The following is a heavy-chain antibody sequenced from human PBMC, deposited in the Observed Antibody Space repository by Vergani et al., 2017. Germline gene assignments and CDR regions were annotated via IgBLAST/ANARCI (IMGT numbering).Heavy chain of an antibody. CDR2: IIPIFGTA. CDR1: GGTFSSYA. CDR3: ARKGRGCSSTSCYDYYYYMDV. D-gene: IGHD2-2*01. J-gene: IGHJ6*03. Sequence: QVQLVQSGAEVKKPGSSVKVSCKASGGTFSSYAISWVRQAPGQGLEWMGGIIPIFGTANYAQKFQGRVTITADESTSTAYMELSSLGSEDTAVYYCARKGRGCSSTSCYDYYYYMDVWGKGTTVTVSS. V-gene: IGHV1-69*01.